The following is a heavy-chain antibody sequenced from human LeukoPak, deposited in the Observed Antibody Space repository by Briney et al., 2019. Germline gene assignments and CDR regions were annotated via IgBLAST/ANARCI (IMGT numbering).Heavy chain of an antibody. V-gene: IGHV3-66*01. Sequence: GGCLRLSCAAAGFTVSNTYMTWVSQAPGDGLGWVSVIYSGGTKYSADSAKARSTISRANSQATLTRKIESLDVEDRAGYYLARWVAAACTSFDYWGQGTLVTVSS. CDR2: IYSGGTK. D-gene: IGHD6-13*01. CDR1: GFTVSNTY. J-gene: IGHJ4*02. CDR3: ARWVAAACTSFDY.